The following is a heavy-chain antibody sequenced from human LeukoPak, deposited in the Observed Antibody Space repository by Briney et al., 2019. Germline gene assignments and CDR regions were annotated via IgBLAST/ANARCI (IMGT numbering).Heavy chain of an antibody. CDR1: GGSISSSSYY. CDR3: ASPLGYCTNGVCYVY. CDR2: IYYSGST. Sequence: SETLSLTCTVSGGSISSSSYYWGWIRQPPGKGLEWIGSIYYSGSTYYNPSLKSRVTIPVDTSKNQFSLKLSSVTAADTAVYYCASPLGYCTNGVCYVYWGQGTLVTVSS. J-gene: IGHJ4*02. V-gene: IGHV4-39*01. D-gene: IGHD2-8*01.